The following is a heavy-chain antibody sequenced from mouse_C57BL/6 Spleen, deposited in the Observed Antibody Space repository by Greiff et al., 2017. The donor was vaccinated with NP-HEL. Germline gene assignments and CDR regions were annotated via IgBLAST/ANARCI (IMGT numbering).Heavy chain of an antibody. D-gene: IGHD3-2*02. CDR2: IWTGGGP. V-gene: IGHV2-9-1*01. Sequence: QVQLKESGPGLVAPSQSLSITCTVSGFSLTSYAISWVRQPPGKGLEWLGVIWTGGGPNYNSALKSRLSISKDNSKSQVFLKMNSLQTDDTARYYCARMGGQLRVGYYFDYWGQGTTLTVSS. CDR3: ARMGGQLRVGYYFDY. J-gene: IGHJ2*01. CDR1: GFSLTSYA.